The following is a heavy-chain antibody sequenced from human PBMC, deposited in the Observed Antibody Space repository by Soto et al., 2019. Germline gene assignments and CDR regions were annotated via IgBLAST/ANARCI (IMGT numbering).Heavy chain of an antibody. CDR1: GGTFSSYT. CDR2: IIPTLGIA. CDR3: ARSIAAAGTRGWYFNL. J-gene: IGHJ2*01. V-gene: IGHV1-69*02. D-gene: IGHD6-13*01. Sequence: QVQLVQSGAEVKKPGSSVKVSCKASGGTFSSYTISWVRQAPGQGLEWMGRIIPTLGIANYAQKFQGRVTITADKSTSTAYMELSSLRSEDTAVYYCARSIAAAGTRGWYFNLWGRGTLVTVSS.